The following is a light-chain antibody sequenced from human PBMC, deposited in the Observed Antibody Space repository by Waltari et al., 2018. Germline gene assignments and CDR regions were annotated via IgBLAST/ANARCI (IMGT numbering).Light chain of an antibody. Sequence: QSVLTQPPSVSGAPGQRVTISCTGSGSNIGAGYDVHWYHHLPRGAPKLLIYVSSSRPVGVPDRFFGSRAGNSASLAIIGLRAEDEGDYYCQSYDTSLSVVFGGGTKLTVL. CDR1: GSNIGAGYD. CDR3: QSYDTSLSVV. V-gene: IGLV1-40*01. CDR2: VSS. J-gene: IGLJ3*02.